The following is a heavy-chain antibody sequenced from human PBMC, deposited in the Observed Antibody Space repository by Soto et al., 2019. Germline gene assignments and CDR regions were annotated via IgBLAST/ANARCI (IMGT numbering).Heavy chain of an antibody. D-gene: IGHD3-10*01. CDR3: AKQRADYGSGADTFYFDS. Sequence: PVGSLRLSCTVSGGTFSNYAMNWVRQAPGTGLEWVSSLSGSGGTTYYADSVKGRFIISRDNSKNTLYLLMNSLRAEDTALYYCAKQRADYGSGADTFYFDSWGQGALVTVSS. CDR1: GGTFSNYA. CDR2: LSGSGGTT. J-gene: IGHJ4*02. V-gene: IGHV3-23*01.